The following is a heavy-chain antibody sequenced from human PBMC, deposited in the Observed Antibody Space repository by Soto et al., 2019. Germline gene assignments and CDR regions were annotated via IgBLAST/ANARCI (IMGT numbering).Heavy chain of an antibody. CDR2: IIPIFAIT. D-gene: IGHD3-22*01. J-gene: IGHJ6*02. CDR1: GGTFRSYS. Sequence: QVQLVQSGAEVKKPGSSVTVSCKASGGTFRSYSISWVRQAPGQGLEWMGGIIPIFAITNYAQKFQGRVTITADESTSTAYMELSSLGADDTAVYYCARPDEGGYSSNHDYYYALDFWGQGTTVTV. V-gene: IGHV1-69*01. CDR3: ARPDEGGYSSNHDYYYALDF.